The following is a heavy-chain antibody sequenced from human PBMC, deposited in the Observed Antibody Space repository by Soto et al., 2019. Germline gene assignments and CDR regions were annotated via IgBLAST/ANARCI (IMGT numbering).Heavy chain of an antibody. D-gene: IGHD4-17*01. CDR2: ISYDGSNK. V-gene: IGHV3-30*18. Sequence: QVQMVESGGGVVQPGRSLRLSCAASGFTFSSYGMHWVRQAPGKGLEWEAVISYDGSNKYYADSVKGRFTISRDNSKNTLYLQMNSLRAEDTAVYYCAKKRTYGDYVPFDYWGQGTLVTVSS. CDR1: GFTFSSYG. J-gene: IGHJ4*02. CDR3: AKKRTYGDYVPFDY.